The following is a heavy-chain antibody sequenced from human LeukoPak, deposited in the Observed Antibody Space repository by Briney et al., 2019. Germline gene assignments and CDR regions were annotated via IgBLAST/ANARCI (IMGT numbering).Heavy chain of an antibody. Sequence: SETLSLTCTVLGGSISNYYWSWIGQPPGQGLEWIGYVHYSGSTDYNPSLKSRATISVDTSKSQFSLKLSSVTAADTAIYYCARGYSSSWYYFDYWGQGTLVTVSS. CDR1: GGSISNYY. CDR3: ARGYSSSWYYFDY. D-gene: IGHD6-13*01. CDR2: VHYSGST. V-gene: IGHV4-59*08. J-gene: IGHJ4*02.